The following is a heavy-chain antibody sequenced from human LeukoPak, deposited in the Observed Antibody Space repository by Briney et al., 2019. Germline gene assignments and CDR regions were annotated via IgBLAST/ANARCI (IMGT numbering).Heavy chain of an antibody. V-gene: IGHV3-13*05. CDR3: ARGGYCSSTSCHDYYYYGMDV. CDR2: IGTAGDP. CDR1: GFTFSSYD. J-gene: IGHJ6*04. Sequence: GGSLRLSCAASGFTFSSYDMHWVRQATGKGLEWVSAIGTAGDPYYPGSVKGRFTISRENAKNSLYLQMNSLRAGDTAVYYCARGGYCSSTSCHDYYYYGMDVWGKGTTATVSS. D-gene: IGHD2-2*03.